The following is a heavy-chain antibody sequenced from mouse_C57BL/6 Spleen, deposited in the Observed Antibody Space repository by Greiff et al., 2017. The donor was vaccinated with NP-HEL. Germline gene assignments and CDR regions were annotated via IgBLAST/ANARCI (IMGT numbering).Heavy chain of an antibody. V-gene: IGHV5-9*01. J-gene: IGHJ2*01. D-gene: IGHD2-4*01. Sequence: DVMLVESGGGLVKPGGSLKLSCAASGFTFSSYTMSWVRQTPEKRLEWVATISGGGGNTYYPDSVKGRFTISRDNAKNTLYLQMSSLRSEDTALYYCARAYDYDYFDYWGQGTTLTVSS. CDR2: ISGGGGNT. CDR3: ARAYDYDYFDY. CDR1: GFTFSSYT.